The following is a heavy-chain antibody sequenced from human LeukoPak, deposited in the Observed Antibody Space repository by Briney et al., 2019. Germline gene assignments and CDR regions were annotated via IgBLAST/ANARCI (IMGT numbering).Heavy chain of an antibody. V-gene: IGHV3-21*01. CDR1: GFTFSSYG. CDR2: ISSSSSYI. D-gene: IGHD2-2*01. Sequence: GGSLRLSCAASGFTFSSYGMYWVRQAPGEGLEWVSTISSSSSYIYYADSVKGRFTISRDNAKNSLYLQMNSLRAEDTAVYYCASASTRYCSSTSCRDYWGQGTLVTVSS. J-gene: IGHJ4*02. CDR3: ASASTRYCSSTSCRDY.